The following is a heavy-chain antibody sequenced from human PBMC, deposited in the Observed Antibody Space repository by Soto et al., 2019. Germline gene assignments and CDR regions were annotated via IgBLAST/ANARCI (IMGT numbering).Heavy chain of an antibody. Sequence: ASVKVSCKASGYTFTSYGISWVRQAPGQGLEWMGWISAYNGNTNYAQKLQGRVTMTTDTSTSTAYMELRSLRSDHTAVYYCARDGGNSYGYYYYYGMDVWGQGTTVTVSS. D-gene: IGHD5-18*01. V-gene: IGHV1-18*01. J-gene: IGHJ6*02. CDR2: ISAYNGNT. CDR1: GYTFTSYG. CDR3: ARDGGNSYGYYYYYGMDV.